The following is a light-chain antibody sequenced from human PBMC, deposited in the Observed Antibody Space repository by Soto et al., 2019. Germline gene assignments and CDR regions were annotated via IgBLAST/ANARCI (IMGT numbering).Light chain of an antibody. V-gene: IGKV3-20*01. Sequence: EVVLTQSPGTLSLSPGERATLSCRASQSVSNNYLAWYQQKPGQAPRLLIFGSSDRATGIPDRFSGSGSGTDFTLTISRLEPEDFAVYYCQQYGSSPPYTFGQGTKLAIK. CDR3: QQYGSSPPYT. J-gene: IGKJ2*01. CDR2: GSS. CDR1: QSVSNNY.